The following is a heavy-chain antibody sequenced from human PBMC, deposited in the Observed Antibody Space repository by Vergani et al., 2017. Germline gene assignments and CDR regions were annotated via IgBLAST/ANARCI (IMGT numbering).Heavy chain of an antibody. J-gene: IGHJ5*02. CDR1: GFKFDDYG. CDR3: ARAQQQLLNNWFDP. Sequence: EVQLVESGGGRVRPGGSLRLSCEVSGFKFDDYGVSWVRQAPGKGLEWVSAINANGAATGYADSVKGRFTISRDNAKNSLYLQMNSLRAEDTAVYYCARAQQQLLNNWFDPWGQGTLVTVSS. V-gene: IGHV3-20*04. D-gene: IGHD6-13*01. CDR2: INANGAAT.